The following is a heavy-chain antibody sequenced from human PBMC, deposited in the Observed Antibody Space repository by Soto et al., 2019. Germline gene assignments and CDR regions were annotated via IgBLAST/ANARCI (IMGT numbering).Heavy chain of an antibody. CDR1: TTTFSSFA. J-gene: IGHJ5*02. Sequence: QPGGSLRLSCEASTTTFSSFALHWVRQAPGKGLEWLAVISYDGKAEHYADSVKGRFTISRDNSRNTLYLQMNSLSREATAVHSLAADLNSTSWFGPPFDTWGQGTQVTVSS. CDR3: AADLNSTSWFGPPFDT. CDR2: ISYDGKAE. D-gene: IGHD2-2*01. V-gene: IGHV3-30*03.